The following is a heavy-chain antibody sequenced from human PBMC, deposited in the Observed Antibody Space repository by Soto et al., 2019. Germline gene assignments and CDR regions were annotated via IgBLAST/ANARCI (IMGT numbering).Heavy chain of an antibody. V-gene: IGHV3-23*01. CDR3: AKAIPSAQYYDFWSGKSSGFDY. Sequence: EVQLLESGGGLVQPGGSLRLSCAASGFTFSSYAMSWVRQAPGKGLEWVSAISGSGGSTYYADSVKGRFTISRDNSKNTLYLQMNSLRAEDTAVYYCAKAIPSAQYYDFWSGKSSGFDYWGQGTLVTVSS. D-gene: IGHD3-3*01. CDR1: GFTFSSYA. CDR2: ISGSGGST. J-gene: IGHJ4*02.